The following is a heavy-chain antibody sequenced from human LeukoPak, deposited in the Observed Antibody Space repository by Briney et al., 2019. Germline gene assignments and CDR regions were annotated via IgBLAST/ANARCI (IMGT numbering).Heavy chain of an antibody. CDR1: GGSISSSSYY. Sequence: SETLSLTCTVSGGSISSSSYYWGWIRQPPGKGLEWIGSICYSGSTYYNPSLKSRVTISVDTSKNQYSLKLSSVTAADTAVYYCARRGSTYYYDNYYFDYWGQGTLVTVSS. CDR2: ICYSGST. V-gene: IGHV4-39*01. D-gene: IGHD3-22*01. CDR3: ARRGSTYYYDNYYFDY. J-gene: IGHJ4*02.